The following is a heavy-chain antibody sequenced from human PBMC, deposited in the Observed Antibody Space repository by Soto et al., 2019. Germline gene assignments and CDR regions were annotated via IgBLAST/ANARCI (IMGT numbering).Heavy chain of an antibody. CDR2: IYYSGNT. V-gene: IGHV4-30-4*01. CDR1: GGSISSGDYY. D-gene: IGHD5-18*01. CDR3: ARELNGYSYGPGDMY. Sequence: QVQLQESGPGLVKPSQTLSLTCFVSGGSISSGDYYWTWIRQPPGKGLEWIGNIYYSGNTYYNPSLKSRVTKSGDTSKNKFSLKVSSVTAADTAVYFSARELNGYSYGPGDMYWGQGTLVTGSS. J-gene: IGHJ4*02.